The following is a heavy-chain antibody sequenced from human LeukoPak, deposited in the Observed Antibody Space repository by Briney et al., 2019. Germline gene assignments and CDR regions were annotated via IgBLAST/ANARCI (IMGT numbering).Heavy chain of an antibody. CDR3: ASLSLRLGELSLNDY. J-gene: IGHJ4*02. Sequence: GGSLRLPCAASGFTFSSYGMSWVRQAPGKGLERVSAISGSGGSTYYADSVKGRFTISRDNSKNTLYLQMNSLRAEDTAVYYCASLSLRLGELSLNDYWGQGTLVTVSS. V-gene: IGHV3-23*01. CDR2: ISGSGGST. CDR1: GFTFSSYG. D-gene: IGHD3-16*02.